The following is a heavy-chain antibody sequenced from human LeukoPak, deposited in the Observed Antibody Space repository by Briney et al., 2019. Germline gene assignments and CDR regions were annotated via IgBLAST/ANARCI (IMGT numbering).Heavy chain of an antibody. J-gene: IGHJ6*02. CDR3: ARDRDYGGVYGMDV. CDR1: GYTFTSYG. V-gene: IGHV1-18*01. Sequence: ASVKVSCKASGYTFTSYGISWVRQAPGQGLEWMGWISAYNGNTNYAQKLQGRVTMTTDTSTSTAYRELRSLRSDDTAVYYCARDRDYGGVYGMDVWGQGTTVTVSS. D-gene: IGHD4-23*01. CDR2: ISAYNGNT.